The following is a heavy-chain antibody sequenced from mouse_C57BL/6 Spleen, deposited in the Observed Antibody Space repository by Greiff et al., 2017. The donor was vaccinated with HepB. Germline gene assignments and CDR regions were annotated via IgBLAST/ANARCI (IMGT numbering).Heavy chain of an antibody. D-gene: IGHD2-3*01. CDR1: GYTFTDYY. V-gene: IGHV1-76*01. Sequence: QVQLQQSGAELVRPGASVKLSCKASGYTFTDYYINWVKQRPGQGLEWIARIYPGSGNTYYNEKFKGKATLTAEKSSSTAYMQLSSLTSEDSAVYFCARTRIYDGYSDYWGQGTTLTVSS. CDR2: IYPGSGNT. CDR3: ARTRIYDGYSDY. J-gene: IGHJ2*01.